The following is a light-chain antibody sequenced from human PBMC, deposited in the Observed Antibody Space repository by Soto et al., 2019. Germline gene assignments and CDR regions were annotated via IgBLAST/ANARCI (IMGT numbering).Light chain of an antibody. Sequence: EIVLTQSPATLSLSPVERASLSCRASQSVSRGYLAWYQQKPGQAPRLLIYGVSSRATGIPNRFSGSGSGTGFTLTISRMEPEDFAVYYCQQYGNSPYTFGQGTRVEIK. CDR2: GVS. CDR3: QQYGNSPYT. CDR1: QSVSRGY. V-gene: IGKV3-20*01. J-gene: IGKJ2*01.